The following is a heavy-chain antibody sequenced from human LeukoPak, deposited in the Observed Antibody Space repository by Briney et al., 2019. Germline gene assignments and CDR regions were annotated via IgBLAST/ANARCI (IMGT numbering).Heavy chain of an antibody. CDR2: IYYSGST. CDR1: GGSISSGDYY. J-gene: IGHJ6*02. D-gene: IGHD2-2*01. CDR3: ARGLEDIVVVPAGYGMDV. V-gene: IGHV4-30-4*01. Sequence: SETLSLTCTVSGGSISSGDYYWSWIRRPPGKGLEWIGYIYYSGSTYYNPSLKSRVTISVDTSKNQFSLKLSSVTAADTAVYYCARGLEDIVVVPAGYGMDVWGQGTTVTVSS.